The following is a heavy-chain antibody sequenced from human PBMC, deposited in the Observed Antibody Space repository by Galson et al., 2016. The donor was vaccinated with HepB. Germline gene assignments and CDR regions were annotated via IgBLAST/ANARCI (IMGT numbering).Heavy chain of an antibody. J-gene: IGHJ1*01. V-gene: IGHV3-23*01. D-gene: IGHD2-15*01. CDR2: ISRGGTYT. CDR3: AKANIIMVTLGVFLDT. Sequence: SLRLSCAASGITLRGYAMNWVRQAPGKGLDWVSCISRGGTYTYYADSVKGRFAISRDNFKNTLYLQMNSLRADDTAVYYCAKANIIMVTLGVFLDTWGQGTLVTVSS. CDR1: GITLRGYA.